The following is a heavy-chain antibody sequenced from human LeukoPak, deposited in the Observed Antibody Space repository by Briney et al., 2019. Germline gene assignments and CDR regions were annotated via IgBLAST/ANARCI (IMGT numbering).Heavy chain of an antibody. V-gene: IGHV3-11*01. CDR3: ARRSNGTYSNYGLDV. J-gene: IGHJ6*02. CDR1: GFTFSDYY. CDR2: ITNGDTSP. D-gene: IGHD1-1*01. Sequence: GGSLRLSCAASGFTFSDYYMSWIRQAPGKGLEWISYITNGDTSPYYADSVKGRFTISRDNSKNSLYLQMISLRAEDTAVYYWARRSNGTYSNYGLDVWGQGTTVTVSS.